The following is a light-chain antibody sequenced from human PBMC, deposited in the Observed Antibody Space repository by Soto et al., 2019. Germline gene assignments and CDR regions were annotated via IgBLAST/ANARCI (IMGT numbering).Light chain of an antibody. J-gene: IGLJ2*01. CDR2: DVS. V-gene: IGLV2-14*03. CDR1: NNDVGLYTY. CDR3: SLYRGANKEV. Sequence: QSALTQPASVSGSPGQSITISCTETNNDVGLYTYVSWYQHHPGKAPKLMIYDVSNRPSGVSDRFSGSKSVNTASLTISGLQTEDEADYYCSLYRGANKEVFGGGTKLTVL.